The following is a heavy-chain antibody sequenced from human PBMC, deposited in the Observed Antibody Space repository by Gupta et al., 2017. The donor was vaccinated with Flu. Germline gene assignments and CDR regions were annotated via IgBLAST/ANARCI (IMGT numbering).Heavy chain of an antibody. V-gene: IGHV4-59*12. J-gene: IGHJ6*04. D-gene: IGHD1-26*01. CDR3: ARGLGRMDV. Sequence: QVQLQESGPGLLKPSETLSLTCTVSGGSISNYYWTWIRQPPGEGLEWIGHVYYSGSANYNPSLKSRVTFSVDTSKNQFSLKLSSVTAADTAVYYCARGLGRMDVWGKGTTVTVSS. CDR2: VYYSGSA. CDR1: GGSISNYY.